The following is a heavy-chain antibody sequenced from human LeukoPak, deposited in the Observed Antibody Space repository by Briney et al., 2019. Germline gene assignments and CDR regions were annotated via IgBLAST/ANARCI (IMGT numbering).Heavy chain of an antibody. J-gene: IGHJ6*03. V-gene: IGHV4-59*01. Sequence: SSETLSLTCTVAGGSISSYYSSWIRQPPGKGLEWIGYIYYSGSTNYNPSLKSRVTISVDTSKNQFSLKLNSVTAADTAVYYCARGESSPPSYYYYYMDVWGKGTTVTVSS. CDR3: ARGESSPPSYYYYYMDV. CDR2: IYYSGST. CDR1: GGSISSYY. D-gene: IGHD6-13*01.